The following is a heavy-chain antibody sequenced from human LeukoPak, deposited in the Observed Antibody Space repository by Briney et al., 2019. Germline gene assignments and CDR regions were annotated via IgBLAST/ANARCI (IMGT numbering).Heavy chain of an antibody. J-gene: IGHJ6*02. D-gene: IGHD2-21*02. CDR2: IYHSGST. CDR3: ARGDPSGMDV. Sequence: SQTLSLTCAVSGGSISSGGYSWSWIRQPPGKGQEWIGYIYHSGSTYYNPSLKSRVTMSVDRSKNQFSLKLSSVTAADTAVYYCARGDPSGMDVWGQGTTVTVSS. V-gene: IGHV4-30-2*01. CDR1: GGSISSGGYS.